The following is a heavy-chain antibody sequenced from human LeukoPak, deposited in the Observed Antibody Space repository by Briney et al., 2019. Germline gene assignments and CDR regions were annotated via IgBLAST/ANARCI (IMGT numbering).Heavy chain of an antibody. Sequence: GGSLRLSCAASGFTFSSYAMHWVRQAPGKGLEWVAVISYDGSSKYYADSVKGRFTISRDNSKNTLYVQMNSLRPEDTAVYYCAKGDWELGSTGYFDYWGQGTLVTVFS. CDR1: GFTFSSYA. CDR3: AKGDWELGSTGYFDY. J-gene: IGHJ4*02. CDR2: ISYDGSSK. D-gene: IGHD1-26*01. V-gene: IGHV3-30*18.